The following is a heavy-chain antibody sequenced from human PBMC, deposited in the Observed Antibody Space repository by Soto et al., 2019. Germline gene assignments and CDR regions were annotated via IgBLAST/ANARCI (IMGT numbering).Heavy chain of an antibody. CDR1: GFTFTSYT. CDR2: ISSGSSYL. J-gene: IGHJ3*02. D-gene: IGHD3-10*01. Sequence: EVQLVESGGGLVKPGGSLRLSCAASGFTFTSYTMNWVRQAPGKGLEWVSSISSGSSYLYYADSVKGRFTISRDNAKNSLYLQRNSLRAEDTAVYYCARDRESYARDVFDIWGQGTMVTVSS. V-gene: IGHV3-21*01. CDR3: ARDRESYARDVFDI.